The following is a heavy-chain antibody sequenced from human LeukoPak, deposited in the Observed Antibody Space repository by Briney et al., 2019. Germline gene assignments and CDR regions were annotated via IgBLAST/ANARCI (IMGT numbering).Heavy chain of an antibody. CDR1: GFTFSSYS. J-gene: IGHJ6*03. CDR3: ARYYGDFEYYYYYYYMDV. D-gene: IGHD4-17*01. V-gene: IGHV3-21*01. CDR2: ISSSSSYI. Sequence: GGSLRLSCAASGFTFSSYSMNWVRQAPGKGLEWVSSISSSSSYIYYADSVKGRFTISRDNAKNSLYLQMNSLRAEDTAVYYCARYYGDFEYYYYYYYMDVWGKGTTVTVSS.